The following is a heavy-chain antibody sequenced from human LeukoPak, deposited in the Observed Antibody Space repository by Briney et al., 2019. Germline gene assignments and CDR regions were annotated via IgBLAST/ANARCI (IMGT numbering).Heavy chain of an antibody. Sequence: GGSLRLSCAASGFTFSSYWMSWVRQAPGKGLEWVANIKQDGSEKYYVDSVKGRFTISRDNDKNSLFLQMTSLRAEDTAVYYCARVGGRYSPLGYWGQGTTVTVSS. D-gene: IGHD3-16*02. CDR1: GFTFSSYW. J-gene: IGHJ6*02. V-gene: IGHV3-7*01. CDR3: ARVGGRYSPLGY. CDR2: IKQDGSEK.